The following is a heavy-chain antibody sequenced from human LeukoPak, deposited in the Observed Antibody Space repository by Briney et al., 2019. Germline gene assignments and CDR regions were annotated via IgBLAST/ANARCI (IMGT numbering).Heavy chain of an antibody. J-gene: IGHJ5*02. V-gene: IGHV5-51*01. D-gene: IGHD3-22*01. CDR2: IYPGDSDT. Sequence: GESLKISCKGSGYSFTSYWIGWVRQMPGKGLEWMGIIYPGDSDTRYSPSFQGQVTISADKSTSTAYLQWSSLKASDTAMYYCARLYYYDSSGTIRGGNWFDPWGQGTLVTVSS. CDR3: ARLYYYDSSGTIRGGNWFDP. CDR1: GYSFTSYW.